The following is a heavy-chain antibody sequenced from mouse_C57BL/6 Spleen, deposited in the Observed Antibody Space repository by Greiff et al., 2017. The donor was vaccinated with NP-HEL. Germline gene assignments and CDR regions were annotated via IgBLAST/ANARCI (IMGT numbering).Heavy chain of an antibody. V-gene: IGHV3-6*01. CDR1: GYSITSGYY. Sequence: DVQLVESGPGLVKPSQSLSLTCSVTGYSITSGYYWNWIRQFPGNKLEWMGYISYDGSNNYNPSLKNRISITRDTSKNQFFLKLNSVTTEDTATYYCARDPGYWGQGTLVTVSA. CDR2: ISYDGSN. CDR3: ARDPGY. J-gene: IGHJ3*02.